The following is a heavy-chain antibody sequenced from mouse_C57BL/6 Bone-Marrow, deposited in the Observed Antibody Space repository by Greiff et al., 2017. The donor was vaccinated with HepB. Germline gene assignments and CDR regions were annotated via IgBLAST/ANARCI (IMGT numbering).Heavy chain of an antibody. Sequence: VKLVESGPELVKPGASVKLSCKASGYTFTSYDINWVKQRPGQGLEWIGWIYPRDGSTKYNEKFKGKATLTVDTSSSTAYMELHSLTSEDSAVYFCARERINGYWGQGTTLTVSS. CDR3: ARERINGY. CDR1: GYTFTSYD. CDR2: IYPRDGST. V-gene: IGHV1-85*01. D-gene: IGHD2-4*01. J-gene: IGHJ2*01.